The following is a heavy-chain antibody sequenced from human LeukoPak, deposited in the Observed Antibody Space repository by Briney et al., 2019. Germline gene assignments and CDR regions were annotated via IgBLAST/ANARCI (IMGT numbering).Heavy chain of an antibody. CDR1: GFTFSSYG. Sequence: GRSLRLSCAASGFTFSSYGMHWVRQAPGKGLEWVAVIWYDGSNKYYADSVKGRFTISRDNSKNTLYLQMNSLRAEDTAVYYCAKDSRIAVAGGAADFDYWGQGTLVTVSS. J-gene: IGHJ4*02. CDR3: AKDSRIAVAGGAADFDY. CDR2: IWYDGSNK. D-gene: IGHD6-19*01. V-gene: IGHV3-33*06.